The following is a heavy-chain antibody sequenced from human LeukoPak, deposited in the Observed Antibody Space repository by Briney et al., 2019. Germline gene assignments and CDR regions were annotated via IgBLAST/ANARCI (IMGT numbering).Heavy chain of an antibody. J-gene: IGHJ6*03. CDR3: ARGRGFTGLRNYYYYMDV. D-gene: IGHD3-16*01. CDR1: GGSFSGYY. V-gene: IGHV4-34*01. Sequence: SETLSLTCAVYGGSFSGYYWSWIRQPPGKGLEWIGEINHSGSTNYNPSLKSRVTISVDTSKNQFSLKLSSVTATDTAVYYCARGRGFTGLRNYYYYMDVWGKGTTVTVSS. CDR2: INHSGST.